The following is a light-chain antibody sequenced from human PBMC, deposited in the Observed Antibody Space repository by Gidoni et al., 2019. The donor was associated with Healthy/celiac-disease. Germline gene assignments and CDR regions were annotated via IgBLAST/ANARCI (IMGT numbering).Light chain of an antibody. J-gene: IGKJ2*01. CDR2: GAS. V-gene: IGKV3-20*01. Sequence: EIVLTQSPGTLSLSPGEIATLSCRASQSVSSSYFAWYQQKPGQAPRLLIYGASSRATGIPDRFSGSGSVTDFTLTIRRLEPEDFALYYCQQYGSSQSNPGYTFGQGNKLEIK. CDR1: QSVSSSY. CDR3: QQYGSSQSNPGYT.